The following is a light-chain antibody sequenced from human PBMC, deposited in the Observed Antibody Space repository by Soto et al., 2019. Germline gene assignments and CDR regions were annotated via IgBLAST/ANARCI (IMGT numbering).Light chain of an antibody. CDR1: SSDVGGYNY. Sequence: QSALTQPASVSGSPGQSITISCTGTSSDVGGYNYVSWYQHHPGKAPKLMIYEVSNRPSGVSNRFSGSKSGNTASLTISGIQAEDEADYYCSSYTGSSTPVLGGGTKLTVL. J-gene: IGLJ3*02. CDR3: SSYTGSSTPV. CDR2: EVS. V-gene: IGLV2-14*01.